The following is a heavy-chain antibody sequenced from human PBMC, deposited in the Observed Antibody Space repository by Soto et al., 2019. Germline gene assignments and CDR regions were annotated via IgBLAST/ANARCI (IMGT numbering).Heavy chain of an antibody. V-gene: IGHV3-7*04. J-gene: IGHJ4*02. CDR2: INQNAGKI. D-gene: IGHD2-8*01. CDR3: ARLVWRQCLNQ. CDR1: GFTLSSYW. Sequence: EVQLVESGGGLVQPGGSLRLSCAASGFTLSSYWMTWVRQPPGRGLEWVTNINQNAGKIYNVDSVKGRFTVSRDNAKDSLYLQINSLGVEDTAVYYCARLVWRQCLNQWGQGTLVTVSS.